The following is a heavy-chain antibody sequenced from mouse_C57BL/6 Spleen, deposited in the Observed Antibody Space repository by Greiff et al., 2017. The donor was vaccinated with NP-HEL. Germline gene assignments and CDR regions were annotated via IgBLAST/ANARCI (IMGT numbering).Heavy chain of an antibody. D-gene: IGHD2-4*01. Sequence: QVQLKESGPGLVAPSQSLSITCTVSGFSLTSYGVSWVRQPPGKGLEWLGDILGDGSTNYHSAIISRLSISKDNSKSQVFLNLNRLKTDDPATYYCAKPLRYDSMDYWGQGTSVTVSS. CDR2: ILGDGST. CDR1: GFSLTSYG. J-gene: IGHJ4*01. CDR3: AKPLRYDSMDY. V-gene: IGHV2-3*01.